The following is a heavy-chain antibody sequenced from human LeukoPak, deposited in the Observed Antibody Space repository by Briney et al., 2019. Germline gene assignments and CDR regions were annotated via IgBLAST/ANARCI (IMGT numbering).Heavy chain of an antibody. D-gene: IGHD3-10*01. CDR3: ARSMVRGVTNNKRLDY. V-gene: IGHV1-18*01. J-gene: IGHJ4*02. CDR1: GYTFTSYG. CDR2: ISAYNGNT. Sequence: ASVKVSCKASGYTFTSYGISWVRQAPGQGLKWMGWISAYNGNTNYAQKLQGRVTMTTDTSTSTAYMELRSLRSDDTAVYYCARSMVRGVTNNKRLDYWGQGTLVTVSS.